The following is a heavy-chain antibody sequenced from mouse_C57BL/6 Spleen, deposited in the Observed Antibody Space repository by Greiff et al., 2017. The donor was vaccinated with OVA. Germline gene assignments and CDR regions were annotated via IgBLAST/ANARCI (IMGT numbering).Heavy chain of an antibody. J-gene: IGHJ2*01. CDR1: GYTFTDYE. CDR2: IDPETGGT. V-gene: IGHV1-15*01. CDR3: TRYYYGSIGY. Sequence: VQLQQSGAELVRPGASVTLSCKASGYTFTDYEMHWVKQTPVHGLEWIGAIDPETGGTAYNQKFKGKAILTADKSSSTAYMELRSLTSEDSAVYYCTRYYYGSIGYWGQGTTLTVSS. D-gene: IGHD1-1*01.